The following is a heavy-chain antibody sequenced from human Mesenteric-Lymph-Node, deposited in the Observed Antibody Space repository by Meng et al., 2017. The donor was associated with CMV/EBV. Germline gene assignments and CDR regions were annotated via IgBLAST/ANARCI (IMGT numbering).Heavy chain of an antibody. CDR2: IKQDGSEK. V-gene: IGHV3-7*01. CDR1: GFSFNTYG. D-gene: IGHD2-8*02. CDR3: ARDTGPYYYGMDV. Sequence: GESLKISCAASGFSFNTYGMSWVRQAPGKGLEWVANIKQDGSEKYYVDSVKGRFTISRDNAKNSLYLQMNSLRAEDTAVYYCARDTGPYYYGMDVWGQGTTVTVSS. J-gene: IGHJ6*02.